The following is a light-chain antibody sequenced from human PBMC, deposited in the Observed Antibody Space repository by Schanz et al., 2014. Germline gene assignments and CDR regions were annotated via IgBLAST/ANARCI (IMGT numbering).Light chain of an antibody. J-gene: IGLJ3*02. Sequence: QSVLTQPPSVSGAPGQRVTISCTGSSSNFGAGYDVHWYQQLPGTAPKLLIYGNSNRPSGVPDRFSGSKSGTSASLAISGLQSEDEADYYCAAWDDSLTARVFGGGTKVTVL. CDR1: SSNFGAGYD. CDR3: AAWDDSLTARV. CDR2: GNS. V-gene: IGLV1-40*01.